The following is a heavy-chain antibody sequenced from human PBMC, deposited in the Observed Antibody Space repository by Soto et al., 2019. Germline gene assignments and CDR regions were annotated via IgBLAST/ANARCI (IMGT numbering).Heavy chain of an antibody. V-gene: IGHV4-39*01. Sequence: QLQLQESGPGLVKPSETLSLTCTVSGGSISSSSYYWGWIRQPPGKGLEWIGSIYYSGSTYYNPSLKSRVTISVDTSKNQFSLKLSSVTAADTAVYYCARTINTTYWYFDLWGRGTLVTVSS. J-gene: IGHJ2*01. CDR1: GGSISSSSYY. CDR3: ARTINTTYWYFDL. CDR2: IYYSGST. D-gene: IGHD5-12*01.